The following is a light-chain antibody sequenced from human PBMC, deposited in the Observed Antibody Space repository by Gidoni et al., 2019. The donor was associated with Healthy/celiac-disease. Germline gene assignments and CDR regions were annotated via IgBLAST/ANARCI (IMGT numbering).Light chain of an antibody. V-gene: IGLV3-10*01. CDR3: YSTDSSGNHSVV. CDR1: ALPKKY. J-gene: IGLJ2*01. CDR2: EDS. Sequence: SYELTQTHSVSVSPGQTARITCPGDALPKKYAYWYQQKSGPAPVLVTYEDSKRPSGIPERFSGSSSGTMATLTISGAQVEDEADYYCYSTDSSGNHSVVFGGGTKLTVL.